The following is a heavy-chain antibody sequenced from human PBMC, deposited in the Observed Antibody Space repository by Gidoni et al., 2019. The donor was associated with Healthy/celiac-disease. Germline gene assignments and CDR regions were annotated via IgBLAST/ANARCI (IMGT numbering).Heavy chain of an antibody. CDR2: IWYDGSNK. CDR1: GFPFSSYG. D-gene: IGHD1-1*01. V-gene: IGHV3-33*01. J-gene: IGHJ3*02. CDR3: ARDMGLERPPGQTFDI. Sequence: QVQLVESGGGVVQPGRSLRLSCAASGFPFSSYGMHWVRQAPGKGLEWVAVIWYDGSNKYYADSVKGRFTISRDNSKNTLYLQMNSLRAEDTAVYYCARDMGLERPPGQTFDIWGQGTMVTVSS.